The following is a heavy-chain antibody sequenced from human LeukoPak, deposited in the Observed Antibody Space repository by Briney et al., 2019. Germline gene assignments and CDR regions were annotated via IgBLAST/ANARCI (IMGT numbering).Heavy chain of an antibody. Sequence: PSETLSLTCAVYGGSFSGYYWSWIRQPPGKGLEWIGEINHSGSTNYNPSLKSRVTISVDTSKNQFSLKLSSVTAADTAVYYCARVRVVPASIIDYWGQGTLVTVSS. CDR3: ARVRVVPASIIDY. CDR1: GGSFSGYY. J-gene: IGHJ4*02. D-gene: IGHD2-2*01. V-gene: IGHV4-34*01. CDR2: INHSGST.